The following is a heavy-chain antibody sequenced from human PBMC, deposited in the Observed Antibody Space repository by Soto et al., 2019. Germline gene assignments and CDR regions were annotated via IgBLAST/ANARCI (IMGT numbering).Heavy chain of an antibody. CDR1: GYTFTNNY. D-gene: IGHD3-9*01. J-gene: IGHJ4*02. V-gene: IGHV1-46*03. CDR2: IDPSGGSR. CDR3: VRFFGTYHDILTGLWGGHFDY. Sequence: ASVKVSCKASGYTFTNNYVVWVRQAPGQGLEWMGVIDPSGGSRFYAQNFQGRVTMTSDTSTSTMYIDLSNLRSEDTAVFYCVRFFGTYHDILTGLWGGHFDYWGQGTQVTV.